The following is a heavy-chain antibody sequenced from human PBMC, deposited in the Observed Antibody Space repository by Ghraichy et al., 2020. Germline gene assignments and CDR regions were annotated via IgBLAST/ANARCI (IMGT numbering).Heavy chain of an antibody. J-gene: IGHJ4*02. CDR3: ASIKHPYSSSWYRMNEFDY. D-gene: IGHD6-13*01. V-gene: IGHV4-39*01. Sequence: SETLSLTCTVSGGSISSSSYYWGWIRQPPGKGLEWIGSIYYSGSTYYNPSLKSRVTISVDTSKNQFSLKLSSVTAADTAVYYCASIKHPYSSSWYRMNEFDYWGQGTLVTVSS. CDR2: IYYSGST. CDR1: GGSISSSSYY.